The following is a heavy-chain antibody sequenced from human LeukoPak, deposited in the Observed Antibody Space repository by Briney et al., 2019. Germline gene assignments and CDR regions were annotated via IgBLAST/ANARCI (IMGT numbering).Heavy chain of an antibody. CDR1: GGSISSSSYY. J-gene: IGHJ6*03. Sequence: SETLSLTCTVSGGSISSSSYYWGWIRQPPGKGLEWIGTIYYSGSTYYNPSLKSRVTISVDTSKNQFSLKLSSVTAADTAVYYCARHEGSGYAKSYYYYMDVWGKGTTVTVSS. CDR2: IYYSGST. D-gene: IGHD5-12*01. CDR3: ARHEGSGYAKSYYYYMDV. V-gene: IGHV4-39*01.